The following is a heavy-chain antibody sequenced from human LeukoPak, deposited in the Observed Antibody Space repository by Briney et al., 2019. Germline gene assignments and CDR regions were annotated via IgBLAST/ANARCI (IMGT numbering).Heavy chain of an antibody. Sequence: GSLRLSCAASGFTFSSYAMHWVRQPPGKGLEWIGEMYHSGGTNYNPSLKSRVTISVDKSKNQLSLKLSSVTAADTAVYYCARDIGARRDNYWGQGTLVTVSS. CDR1: GFTFSSYA. J-gene: IGHJ4*02. CDR2: MYHSGGT. CDR3: ARDIGARRDNY. D-gene: IGHD3-16*01. V-gene: IGHV4-4*02.